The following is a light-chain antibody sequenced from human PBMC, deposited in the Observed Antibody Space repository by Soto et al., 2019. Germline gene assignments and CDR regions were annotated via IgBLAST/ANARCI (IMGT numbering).Light chain of an antibody. CDR2: DAS. Sequence: DIQMTQSPSSLSASVGDRVTITCRASQTISSNLNWYQQKPGKAPKFLIYDASTLQSGVPSRFSGSGSGTDFTLTISSLQPEDFATYFCQQSDSTPPTFGGGTKVEI. CDR1: QTISSN. CDR3: QQSDSTPPT. J-gene: IGKJ4*01. V-gene: IGKV1-39*01.